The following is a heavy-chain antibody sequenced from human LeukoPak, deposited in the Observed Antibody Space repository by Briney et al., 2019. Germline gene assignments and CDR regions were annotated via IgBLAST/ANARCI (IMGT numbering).Heavy chain of an antibody. CDR2: INPNSGGT. CDR3: AGDGFGVKAARGEGGGY. Sequence: ASVKVSCKASGYTFTGYYMHWVRQAPGQGLEWMGWINPNSGGTNYAQKFQGRVTMTRDRSISTAYMELSRLRSDDTAVYYCAGDGFGVKAARGEGGGYWGQGTLVTVSS. CDR1: GYTFTGYY. D-gene: IGHD6-6*01. J-gene: IGHJ4*02. V-gene: IGHV1-2*02.